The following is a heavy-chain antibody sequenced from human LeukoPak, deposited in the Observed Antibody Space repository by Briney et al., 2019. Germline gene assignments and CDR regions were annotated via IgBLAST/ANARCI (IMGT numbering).Heavy chain of an antibody. CDR2: IWYDGSNK. Sequence: PGGSLRLSCAASGFTFSSYGMHWVRQAPGKGLEWVAVIWYDGSNKYYADSVKGQFTISRDNSKNTLYLQMNSLRAEDTAVYYCARDRLSSSWYYFDYWGQGTLVTVSS. D-gene: IGHD6-13*01. CDR1: GFTFSSYG. V-gene: IGHV3-33*01. CDR3: ARDRLSSSWYYFDY. J-gene: IGHJ4*02.